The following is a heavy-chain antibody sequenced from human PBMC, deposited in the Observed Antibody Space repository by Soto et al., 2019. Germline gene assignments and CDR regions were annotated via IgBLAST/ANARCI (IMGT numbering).Heavy chain of an antibody. CDR2: IYYSGST. Sequence: QVQLQESGPGLVKPSETLSLTCTVSGGSISSYYWSWIRQPPGKGLEWIGYIYYSGSTNYNPSLKSRVTISVDTSKNQFSLELSSVTAADTAVYYCARVHVVVPAAMGGWFDPWGQGTLVTVSS. V-gene: IGHV4-59*01. CDR3: ARVHVVVPAAMGGWFDP. D-gene: IGHD2-2*01. J-gene: IGHJ5*02. CDR1: GGSISSYY.